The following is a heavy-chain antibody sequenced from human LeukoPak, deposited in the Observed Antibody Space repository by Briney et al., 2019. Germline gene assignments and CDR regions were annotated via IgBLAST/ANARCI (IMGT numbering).Heavy chain of an antibody. CDR3: ARGYCTNGVCYTYYYYMDV. CDR1: GYTFTGYY. J-gene: IGHJ6*03. V-gene: IGHV1-46*01. Sequence: ASVKVSCKASGYTFTGYYIHWVRQAPGQGLEWMGIINPSGGSTSYAQKFQGRVTMTRDTSTSTVYMELSSLRSEDTAVYYCARGYCTNGVCYTYYYYMDVWGKGTTVTVSS. CDR2: INPSGGST. D-gene: IGHD2-8*01.